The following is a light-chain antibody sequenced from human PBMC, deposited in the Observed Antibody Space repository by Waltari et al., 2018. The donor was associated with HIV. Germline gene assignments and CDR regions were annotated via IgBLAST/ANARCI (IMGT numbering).Light chain of an antibody. V-gene: IGLV2-23*02. CDR1: SNDVGIYDL. J-gene: IGLJ3*02. Sequence: QSALTQPSSVSGSPGQSISISCTGTSNDVGIYDLVSWYQHHPGKAPKLVIYEVTKRPSGVSNRFPGSKSGNSAYLTISGLQAEDEADYFCCSYAGSVTYWVFGGGTKVTVL. CDR3: CSYAGSVTYWV. CDR2: EVT.